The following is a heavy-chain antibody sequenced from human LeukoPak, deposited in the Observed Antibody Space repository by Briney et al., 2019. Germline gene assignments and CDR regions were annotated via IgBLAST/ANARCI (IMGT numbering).Heavy chain of an antibody. D-gene: IGHD1-14*01. V-gene: IGHV1-24*01. CDR2: FALEDGEK. CDR3: ATAFAGNLVDY. J-gene: IGHJ4*02. CDR1: GYTLSDLS. Sequence: ASVKVSCKVSGYTLSDLSMHWVRQAPGKGLEWMGSFALEDGEKIYAQKFQGRVTMTEDTSTDTAYMELSSLRSEVTAVYYCATAFAGNLVDYWGQGTLVTVSS.